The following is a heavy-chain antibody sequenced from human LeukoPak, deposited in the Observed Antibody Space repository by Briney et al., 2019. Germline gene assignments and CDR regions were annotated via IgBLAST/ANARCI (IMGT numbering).Heavy chain of an antibody. D-gene: IGHD2-2*03. CDR3: ARVDIVVVPAAMNEVYYYYYMDV. CDR1: GGSITIGGYY. V-gene: IGHV4-31*03. Sequence: PSQTLSLTCTVSGGSITIGGYYWSCIRQHPGKGLECIGYIYYSGNTYYNPSLKGRVTISVDTSKNQFSLKLNSVTAADTAVYYCARVDIVVVPAAMNEVYYYYYMDVWGKGTTVTVSS. J-gene: IGHJ6*03. CDR2: IYYSGNT.